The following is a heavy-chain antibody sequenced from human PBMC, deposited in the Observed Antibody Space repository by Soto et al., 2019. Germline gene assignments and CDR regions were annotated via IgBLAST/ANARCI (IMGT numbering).Heavy chain of an antibody. Sequence: QLQLQESVPGLVKPSETLSLTCTVSGDSISSNNYYCGWIRQPPGKGLEWIGSIYYSGSTYYNPSLKSRVTMSVDTSKRQFSLKLSSVTAADTAVYYCARHPGYAVPTVYATHYFNYWGQGILVTVSA. J-gene: IGHJ4*02. CDR2: IYYSGST. V-gene: IGHV4-39*01. D-gene: IGHD2-8*01. CDR3: ARHPGYAVPTVYATHYFNY. CDR1: GDSISSNNYY.